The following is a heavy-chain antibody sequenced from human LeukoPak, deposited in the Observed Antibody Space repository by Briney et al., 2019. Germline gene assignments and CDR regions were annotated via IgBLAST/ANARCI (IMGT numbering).Heavy chain of an antibody. CDR1: GYTFTNYT. J-gene: IGHJ4*02. V-gene: IGHV7-4-1*02. D-gene: IGHD2-8*01. CDR2: INTNTENP. CDR3: ARMGYCTRATCGGAFDF. Sequence: RASVKVSCKASGYTFTNYTINWVRQAPGQGLEWMGWINTNTENPAYAQGFTGRFVFSLDISVSTAYLQISSLKAEDTAVYYCARMGYCTRATCGGAFDFWGQGTLVTVSS.